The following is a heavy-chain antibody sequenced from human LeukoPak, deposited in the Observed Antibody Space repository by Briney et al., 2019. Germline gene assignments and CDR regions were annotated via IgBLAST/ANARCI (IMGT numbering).Heavy chain of an antibody. J-gene: IGHJ4*02. CDR3: ARDRSMVRGVMSDY. V-gene: IGHV1-18*01. CDR2: ISAYNGNT. CDR1: GYTFTSYG. Sequence: GASVKVSCKASGYTFTSYGISWVRQAPGQGLEWMGWISAYNGNTNYAQKLQGRVTRTTDPTASTAYTELRSLRSDDTAVYYCARDRSMVRGVMSDYWGQGTLVTVSS. D-gene: IGHD3-10*01.